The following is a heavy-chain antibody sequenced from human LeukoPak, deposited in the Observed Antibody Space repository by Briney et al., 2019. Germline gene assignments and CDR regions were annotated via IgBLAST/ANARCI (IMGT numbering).Heavy chain of an antibody. CDR1: GFTFSGYW. D-gene: IGHD1-26*01. CDR2: MKQDASEI. V-gene: IGHV3-7*01. CDR3: ARDKIVGPTTLDH. Sequence: GGSLRLSCAASGFTFSGYWMSWVRQAPGKGLEWVADMKQDASEIYYVDSVKGRFTISRDNAKNSLYLQMNSLRADDTAVYYCARDKIVGPTTLDHWGQGTLVTVSS. J-gene: IGHJ4*02.